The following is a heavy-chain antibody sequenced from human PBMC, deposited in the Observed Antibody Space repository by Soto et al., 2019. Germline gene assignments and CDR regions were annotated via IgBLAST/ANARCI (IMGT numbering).Heavy chain of an antibody. CDR3: ARETPRIAAAGPYFDY. Sequence: TSETLSLTCTVSGGSISSGDYYWSWIRQPPGKGLEWIGYIYYSGSTNYNPSLKSRVTISVDTSKNQFSLKLSSVTAADTAVYYCARETPRIAAAGPYFDYWGQGTLVTVSS. CDR1: GGSISSGDYY. CDR2: IYYSGST. D-gene: IGHD6-13*01. V-gene: IGHV4-61*08. J-gene: IGHJ4*02.